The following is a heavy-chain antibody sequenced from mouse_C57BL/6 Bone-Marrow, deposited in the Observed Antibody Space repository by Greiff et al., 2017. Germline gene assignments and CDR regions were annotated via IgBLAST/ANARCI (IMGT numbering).Heavy chain of an antibody. CDR1: GFSLTSYA. CDR3: ARSSYYYSYYFDY. Sequence: VQRVESGPGLVAPSQSLSITCTVSGFSLTSYAISWVRQPPGKGLEWLGVIWTGGGTNYNSALKSRLSISKDNSKSQVFLKMNSLQTDDTARYYCARSSYYYSYYFDYWGQGTTLTVSS. D-gene: IGHD1-1*01. CDR2: IWTGGGT. J-gene: IGHJ2*01. V-gene: IGHV2-9-1*01.